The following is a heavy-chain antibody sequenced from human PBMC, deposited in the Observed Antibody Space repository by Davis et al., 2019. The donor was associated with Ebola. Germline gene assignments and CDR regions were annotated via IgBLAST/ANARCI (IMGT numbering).Heavy chain of an antibody. CDR3: ASRHDY. CDR2: ISGSSSTI. J-gene: IGHJ4*02. CDR1: GFTISTYS. V-gene: IGHV3-48*02. Sequence: PGGSLRLSCAASGFTISTYSMNWVRQAPGEGLEWVSYISGSSSTIYYADSVKGRFTISRDNAKNSLYLQMNSLRDEDTAVYYCASRHDYWGQGTLVTVSS.